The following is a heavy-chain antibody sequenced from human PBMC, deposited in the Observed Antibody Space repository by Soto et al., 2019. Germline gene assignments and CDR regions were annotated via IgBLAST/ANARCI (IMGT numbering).Heavy chain of an antibody. CDR1: GFTVSNNY. CDR3: ARDPPGIAASGGGG. V-gene: IGHV3-53*01. Sequence: PGRSLRLSCAASGFTVSNNYMRWVRQAPGKGLEWVSLIYSGGSTHYADSVKGRFAISRDNSKNTLYLQMNSLRVEDTAVYYCARDPPGIAASGGGGWGQGTLVTVSS. J-gene: IGHJ4*02. CDR2: IYSGGST. D-gene: IGHD6-13*01.